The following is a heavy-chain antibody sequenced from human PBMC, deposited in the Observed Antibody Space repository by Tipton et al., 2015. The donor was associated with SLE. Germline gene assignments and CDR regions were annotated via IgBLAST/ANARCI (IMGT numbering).Heavy chain of an antibody. CDR2: ISSSSSYI. J-gene: IGHJ4*03. CDR3: AYGYDTTGAYATSVPYNI. D-gene: IGHD5-12*01. V-gene: IGHV3-21*01. Sequence: SLRLSCAASGFTFSSYNMNWVRQAPGKGLEWVSSISSSSSYIYYADSVKGRFTISRDNSKSTVYLQMNSLRPEDTAVYFCAYGYDTTGAYATSVPYNIWGQGTLVTVSS. CDR1: GFTFSSYN.